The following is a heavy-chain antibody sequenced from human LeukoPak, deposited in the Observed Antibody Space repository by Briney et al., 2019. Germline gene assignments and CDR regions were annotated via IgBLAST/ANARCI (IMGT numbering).Heavy chain of an antibody. CDR2: ISVYSGNT. D-gene: IGHD3-22*01. Sequence: ASVEVSCKASGYTFTNYAITWVRQAPGQGLEWMGWISVYSGNTHYAQNLQGRVTMTTDTSTTTAYMELRSLRSDDTAVYYCARDYYDTSGYFYGSNYWGQGTLVTVSS. CDR3: ARDYYDTSGYFYGSNY. CDR1: GYTFTNYA. J-gene: IGHJ4*02. V-gene: IGHV1-18*01.